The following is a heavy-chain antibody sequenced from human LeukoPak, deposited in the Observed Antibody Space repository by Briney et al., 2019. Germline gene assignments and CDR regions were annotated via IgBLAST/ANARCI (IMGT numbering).Heavy chain of an antibody. V-gene: IGHV4-30-2*01. CDR3: ARDRW. D-gene: IGHD5-24*01. J-gene: IGHJ4*02. Sequence: SQTLSLTCAVSGGSISSGGYSWSWIRQPPGKGLEWIGYIYHSGSTYYNPSLKSRVTISVDRSKNQFSLKLSSVTAADTAVYYCARDRWWGQGTLVTVSS. CDR2: IYHSGST. CDR1: GGSISSGGYS.